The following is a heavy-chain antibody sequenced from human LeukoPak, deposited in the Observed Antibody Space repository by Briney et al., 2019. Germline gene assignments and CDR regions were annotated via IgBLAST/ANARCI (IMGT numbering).Heavy chain of an antibody. CDR3: ARRIFDWFTGAFDI. D-gene: IGHD3-9*01. CDR1: GGSISSYY. CDR2: INHSGST. V-gene: IGHV4-34*01. Sequence: SSETLSLTCTVSGGSISSYYWSWIRQPPGKGLEWIGEINHSGSTNYNPSLKSRVTISVDTSKNQFSLKLSSVTAADTAVYYCARRIFDWFTGAFDIWGQGTMVTVSS. J-gene: IGHJ3*02.